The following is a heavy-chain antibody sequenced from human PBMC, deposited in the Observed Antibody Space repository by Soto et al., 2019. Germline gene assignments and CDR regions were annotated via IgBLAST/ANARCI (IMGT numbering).Heavy chain of an antibody. D-gene: IGHD3-22*01. CDR3: ARTPRNYYDSSGYPLGWFDP. V-gene: IGHV1-69*02. J-gene: IGHJ5*02. Sequence: QVQLVQSGAEVKKPGSSVKVSCKASGGTFSSYTISWVRQAPGQGLEWMGRIIPILGIANYAQKFQGRVTITADTSTSTAYMELSSLRSEDTAVYYCARTPRNYYDSSGYPLGWFDPWGQGTLVTVSS. CDR1: GGTFSSYT. CDR2: IIPILGIA.